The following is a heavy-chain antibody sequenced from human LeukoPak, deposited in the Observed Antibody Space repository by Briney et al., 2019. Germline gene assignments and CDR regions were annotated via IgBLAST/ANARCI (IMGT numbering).Heavy chain of an antibody. Sequence: GGSLRLSCAASGFTFSSYSMNWVRQAPGKGLEWVSYISSSSSTIYYADSVKGRFTISRDNAKNSLYLQMNSLRAEDTAVYYCARDLGPSSQIPSSGWYFDYWGQGTLVTVSS. J-gene: IGHJ4*02. CDR2: ISSSSSTI. V-gene: IGHV3-48*04. CDR3: ARDLGPSSQIPSSGWYFDY. CDR1: GFTFSSYS. D-gene: IGHD6-19*01.